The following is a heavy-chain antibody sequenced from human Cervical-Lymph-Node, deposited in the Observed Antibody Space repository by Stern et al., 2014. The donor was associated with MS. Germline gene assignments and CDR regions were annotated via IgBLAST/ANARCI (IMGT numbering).Heavy chain of an antibody. CDR1: GLNFATSW. J-gene: IGHJ6*02. Sequence: EVQLVESGAEVKKPGESLKISCKGSGLNFATSWIAWVRQMPGKGLEWVGIIYVDDSDTRYSPSFQGQVTISADKSITTAYLQWSSLKASDTAMYYCARGTYYYGMDVWGRGTTVTVSS. CDR2: IYVDDSDT. D-gene: IGHD1-26*01. V-gene: IGHV5-51*03. CDR3: ARGTYYYGMDV.